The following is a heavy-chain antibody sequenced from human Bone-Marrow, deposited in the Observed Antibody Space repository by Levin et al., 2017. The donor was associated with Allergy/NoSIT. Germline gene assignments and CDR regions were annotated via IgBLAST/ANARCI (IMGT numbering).Heavy chain of an antibody. CDR3: ARGNYDYVHPLFDY. Sequence: GGSLRLSCAASGFTVSSNYMSWVRQAPGKGLEWVSVIYSGGSTYYADSVKGRFTISRDNSKNTLYLQMNSLRAEDTAVYYCARGNYDYVHPLFDYWGQGTLVTVSS. CDR2: IYSGGST. V-gene: IGHV3-66*02. CDR1: GFTVSSNY. J-gene: IGHJ4*02. D-gene: IGHD3-16*01.